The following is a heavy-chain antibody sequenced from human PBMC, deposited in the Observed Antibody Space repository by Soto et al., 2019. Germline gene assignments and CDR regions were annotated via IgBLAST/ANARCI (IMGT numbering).Heavy chain of an antibody. CDR1: GFTFSSYA. CDR2: ISGSGGST. V-gene: IGHV3-23*01. D-gene: IGHD3-3*01. Sequence: GGSLRLSCAASGFTFSSYAMSWVRQAPGKGLEWVSAISGSGGSTYYADSVKGRFTISRDNSKNTLYLNLNSLRAEDTAVYYCAKDAAALYDFWSGNRGEYYMDVWGKGTTVTVSS. J-gene: IGHJ6*03. CDR3: AKDAAALYDFWSGNRGEYYMDV.